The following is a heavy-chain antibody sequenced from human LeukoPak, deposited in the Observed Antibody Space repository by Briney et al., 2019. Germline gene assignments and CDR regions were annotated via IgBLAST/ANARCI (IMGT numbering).Heavy chain of an antibody. CDR1: GGSISSYY. CDR3: ARGLGSGNYYVGFDY. CDR2: IYYSGST. D-gene: IGHD1-26*01. V-gene: IGHV4-59*01. J-gene: IGHJ4*02. Sequence: SETLSLTCTVSGGSISSYYWSWIRQPPGKGLEWIGYIYYSGSTNYNPSLKSRVTISVDTSKHQFSLKLSSVTAADTAVYYCARGLGSGNYYVGFDYWGQGTLVTVSS.